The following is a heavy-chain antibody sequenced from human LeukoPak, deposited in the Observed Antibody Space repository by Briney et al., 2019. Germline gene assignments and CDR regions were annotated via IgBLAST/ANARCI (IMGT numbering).Heavy chain of an antibody. V-gene: IGHV4-39*01. CDR2: VYHTGTT. Sequence: SETLSLTCTVSGGSVSIGSSYWGWIRQPPGSGLEWFGTVYHTGTTYYNPSLRSRVTMSVDTSKNQFSLKMSSVTAADTAVYYCARLYYHTSRYYDFWGQGTLVTVSS. D-gene: IGHD3-9*01. J-gene: IGHJ4*02. CDR3: ARLYYHTSRYYDF. CDR1: GGSVSIGSSY.